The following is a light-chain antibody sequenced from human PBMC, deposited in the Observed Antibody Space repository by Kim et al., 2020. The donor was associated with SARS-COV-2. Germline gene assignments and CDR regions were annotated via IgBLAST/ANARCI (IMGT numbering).Light chain of an antibody. CDR3: AAWDDSLGGWM. J-gene: IGLJ3*02. CDR2: NNN. Sequence: QSVLTQSPSASGTPGQTVTISCSGSSSNIGSNTVNWYQQLPGTAPKLLIYNNNQRPSGVPDRFSGSKSGTSASLAISRLRSEDEADYYCAAWDDSLGGWMFGGGTQLTVL. CDR1: SSNIGSNT. V-gene: IGLV1-44*01.